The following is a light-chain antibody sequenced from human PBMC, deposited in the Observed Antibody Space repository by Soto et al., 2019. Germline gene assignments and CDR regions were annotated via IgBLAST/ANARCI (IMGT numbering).Light chain of an antibody. CDR1: SSNIGAGYD. J-gene: IGLJ2*01. CDR2: GNS. CDR3: QSYDSSLSGPV. V-gene: IGLV1-40*01. Sequence: QSVLTQPPSVSGAPGQRVTISCTGSSSNIGAGYDVHWYQQLPGTAPKLLIYGNSNRPSGVPDRVSGSKSGTSASLAITGLQAEDEADYYCQSYDSSLSGPVFGGGTKLTVL.